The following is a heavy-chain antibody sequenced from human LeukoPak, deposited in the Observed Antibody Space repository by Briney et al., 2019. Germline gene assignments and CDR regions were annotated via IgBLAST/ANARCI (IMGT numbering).Heavy chain of an antibody. CDR1: GYTFTSYG. CDR3: ARSITIFGVVGSAGGY. CDR2: ISAYNGNT. J-gene: IGHJ4*02. D-gene: IGHD3-3*01. Sequence: ASVTVSCKASGYTFTSYGISWVRQAPGRGLEWMGWISAYNGNTNYAQKLQGRVTMTTDTSTSTAYMELRSLRSDDTAVYYCARSITIFGVVGSAGGYWGQGTLVTVSS. V-gene: IGHV1-18*01.